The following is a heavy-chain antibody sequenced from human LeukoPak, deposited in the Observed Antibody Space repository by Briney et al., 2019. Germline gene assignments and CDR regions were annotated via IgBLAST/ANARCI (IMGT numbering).Heavy chain of an antibody. D-gene: IGHD2-2*01. CDR3: ARLSVIPPNDAFDL. CDR2: IYTSGST. V-gene: IGHV4-4*07. CDR1: GGSISSYY. J-gene: IGHJ3*01. Sequence: SETLSLTCTVSGGSISSYYWSWIRQPAGKGLEWIGRIYTSGSTNYNPFLKSRVTMSVDTSKNQFSLKLSSVTAADTAVYYCARLSVIPPNDAFDLWGQGTMVTVSS.